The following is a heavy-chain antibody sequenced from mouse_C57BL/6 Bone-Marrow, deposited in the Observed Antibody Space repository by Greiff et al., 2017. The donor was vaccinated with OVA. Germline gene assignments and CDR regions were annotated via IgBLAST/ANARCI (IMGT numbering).Heavy chain of an antibody. V-gene: IGHV1-81*01. CDR2: IYPRSGNT. CDR3: ASDYPYYYGSSYYYAMDY. CDR1: GYTFTSYG. Sequence: VKLVESGAELARPGASVKLSCKASGYTFTSYGISWVKQRTGQGLEWIGEIYPRSGNTYYNEKFKGKATLTADKSSSTAYMELRSLTSEDSAVYFCASDYPYYYGSSYYYAMDYWGQGTSVTVSS. J-gene: IGHJ4*01. D-gene: IGHD1-1*01.